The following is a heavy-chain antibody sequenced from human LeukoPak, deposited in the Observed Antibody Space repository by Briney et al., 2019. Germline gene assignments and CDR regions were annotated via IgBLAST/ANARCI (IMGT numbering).Heavy chain of an antibody. J-gene: IGHJ3*02. D-gene: IGHD3-22*01. CDR2: ISWNSGSI. V-gene: IGHV3-9*01. CDR1: GFTFDDYA. Sequence: GGSLRLSCAASGFTFDDYAMHWVRQAPGKGLEWVSGISWNSGSIGYADPVKGRFTISRDNAKNSLYLQMNSLRAEDTALYYCAKDLSYDSSGYDAFDIWGQGTMVTVSS. CDR3: AKDLSYDSSGYDAFDI.